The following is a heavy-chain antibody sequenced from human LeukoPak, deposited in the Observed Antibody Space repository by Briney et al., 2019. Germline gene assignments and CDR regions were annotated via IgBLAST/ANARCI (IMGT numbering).Heavy chain of an antibody. Sequence: ASVKVSCRASGYTFTDYYLQWVRQAPGEGLEWMGWINPKSGGTNYAQKFLGRVTLTRDTSISTAYMELSSMRSDDTAVYNCARDGSDNPDIVVVPAAVGNWFDPWGQGTLVTVSS. CDR3: ARDGSDNPDIVVVPAAVGNWFDP. V-gene: IGHV1-2*02. D-gene: IGHD2-2*01. CDR2: INPKSGGT. CDR1: GYTFTDYY. J-gene: IGHJ5*02.